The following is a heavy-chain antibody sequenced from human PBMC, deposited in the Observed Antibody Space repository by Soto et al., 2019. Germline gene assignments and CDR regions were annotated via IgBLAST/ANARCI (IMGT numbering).Heavy chain of an antibody. J-gene: IGHJ4*02. CDR1: GFSLSTSGVG. CDR3: AHKGSGDYVLDY. CDR2: IYWDDVK. V-gene: IGHV2-5*02. D-gene: IGHD4-17*01. Sequence: QITLKESGPTLVKPTQTLTLTCTLSGFSLSTSGVGVGWIRQSPGKALEWLAVIYWDDVKHYSPSLERRLTITKDTSESEVVLTMTNMDPVDTATYYCAHKGSGDYVLDYLGQGILVTVSS.